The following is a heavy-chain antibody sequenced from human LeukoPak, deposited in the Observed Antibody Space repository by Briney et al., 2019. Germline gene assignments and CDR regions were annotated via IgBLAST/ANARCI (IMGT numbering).Heavy chain of an antibody. D-gene: IGHD3-9*01. J-gene: IGHJ4*02. Sequence: GASVKVSCKASGYTFTGYYMHWVRQAPGQGLEWMGWINPNSGGTNYPQKFQGRVTMTRDTSISTAYMELSRLRSDDTAVYYCARAVLRYFDWLSPNDYWGQGTLVTVSS. V-gene: IGHV1-2*02. CDR3: ARAVLRYFDWLSPNDY. CDR1: GYTFTGYY. CDR2: INPNSGGT.